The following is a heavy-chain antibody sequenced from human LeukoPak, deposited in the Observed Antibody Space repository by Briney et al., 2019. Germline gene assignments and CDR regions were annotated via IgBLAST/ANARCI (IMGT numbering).Heavy chain of an antibody. CDR2: ISSSGSTI. D-gene: IGHD6-19*01. CDR1: GFTFSSYS. V-gene: IGHV3-48*01. J-gene: IGHJ4*02. Sequence: GGSLRLSCAASGFTFSSYSMNWVRQAPGKGLEWVSYISSSGSTIYYADSVKGRFTISRDNAKNSLYLHMNSLRAEDTAVYYCARISYTSGNDFDYWGQGTLVTVSS. CDR3: ARISYTSGNDFDY.